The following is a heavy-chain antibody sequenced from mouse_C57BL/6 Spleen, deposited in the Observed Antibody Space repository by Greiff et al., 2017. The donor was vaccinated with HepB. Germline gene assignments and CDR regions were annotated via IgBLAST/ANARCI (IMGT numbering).Heavy chain of an antibody. Sequence: ESGPGLVKPSQSLSLTCSVTGYSITSGYYWNWIRQFPGNKLEWMGYISYDGSNNYNPSLKNRISITRDTSKNQFFLKLNSVTTEDTATYYCARVPLIGYYAMDYRGQGTSVTVSS. J-gene: IGHJ4*01. CDR1: GYSITSGYY. D-gene: IGHD1-1*01. V-gene: IGHV3-6*01. CDR3: ARVPLIGYYAMDY. CDR2: ISYDGSN.